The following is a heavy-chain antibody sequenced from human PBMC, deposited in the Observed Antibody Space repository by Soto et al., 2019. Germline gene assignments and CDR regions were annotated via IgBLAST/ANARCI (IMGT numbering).Heavy chain of an antibody. J-gene: IGHJ6*02. CDR1: VGSISSGYYY. V-gene: IGHV4-30-4*01. CDR2: IYYSGNT. Sequence: SETLSLTCSVSVGSISSGYYYRSWIRQPPGKGLEWIGNIYYSGNTYSNPSVKSQLILSIDTSKNQSSLKGGSVTAADTAVYYCARSSLYGMDVWVQGTTVNGSS. CDR3: ARSSLYGMDV.